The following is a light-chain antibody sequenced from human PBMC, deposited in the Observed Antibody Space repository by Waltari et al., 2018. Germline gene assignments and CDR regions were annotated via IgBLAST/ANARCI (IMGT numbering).Light chain of an antibody. Sequence: QSALTQPASVSGSPGQSITISCTGTNSDVGGYDYVSWYQQHPGRAPKLIIYDVINRPSGFSNRFSGSKSGNTASLTISGLQAEDEADYYCSSYTTTTTRVFGSGTKVTVL. CDR3: SSYTTTTTRV. J-gene: IGLJ1*01. V-gene: IGLV2-14*03. CDR1: NSDVGGYDY. CDR2: DVI.